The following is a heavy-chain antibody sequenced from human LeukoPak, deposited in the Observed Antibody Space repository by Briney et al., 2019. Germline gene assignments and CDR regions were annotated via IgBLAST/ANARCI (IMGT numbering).Heavy chain of an antibody. CDR3: ARDVQRWLDLQYYYHGMDV. CDR2: VFHSGST. Sequence: KPSETLSLTCTVSGGSVSSINYYWSWIRQPPGKGLEWIGYVFHSGSTNYNPSLKSRVTISVDTSRNQFSLRLSSVTAADTAVYYCARDVQRWLDLQYYYHGMDVWGQGTTVTV. V-gene: IGHV4-61*01. D-gene: IGHD6-19*01. CDR1: GGSVSSINYY. J-gene: IGHJ6*02.